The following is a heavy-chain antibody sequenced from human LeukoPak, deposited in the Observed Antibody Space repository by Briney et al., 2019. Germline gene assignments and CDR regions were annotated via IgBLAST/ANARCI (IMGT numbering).Heavy chain of an antibody. J-gene: IGHJ3*02. Sequence: GGSLRLSCAASGFTFSDYYMSWIRQAPGKGLEWVSYISSGGNPIYYADSVKGRFTISRDNAKNSLYLQMSSLRAEDTAIYYCVGAVPAAILGAFDIWGQGTMVTVSS. CDR2: ISSGGNPI. CDR3: VGAVPAAILGAFDI. V-gene: IGHV3-11*04. CDR1: GFTFSDYY. D-gene: IGHD2-2*02.